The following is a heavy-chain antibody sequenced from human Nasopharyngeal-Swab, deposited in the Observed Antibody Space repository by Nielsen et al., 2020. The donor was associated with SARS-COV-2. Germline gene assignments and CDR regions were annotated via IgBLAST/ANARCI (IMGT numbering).Heavy chain of an antibody. V-gene: IGHV4-61*02. Sequence: SETLSLTYTVSGGSISSGSYYWIWIRQPAGKGLVWIGRIYTSGSTNYNPPLKSRVTISVDTSKNQFSLKLSSVTAADTAVYYCATRLYCSSTSCYVGDAFDIWGQGTMVTVSS. D-gene: IGHD2-2*01. CDR2: IYTSGST. CDR1: GGSISSGSYY. J-gene: IGHJ3*02. CDR3: ATRLYCSSTSCYVGDAFDI.